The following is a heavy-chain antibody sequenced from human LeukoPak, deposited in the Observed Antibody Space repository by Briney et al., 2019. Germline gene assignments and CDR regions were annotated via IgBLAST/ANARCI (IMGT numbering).Heavy chain of an antibody. V-gene: IGHV3-33*01. Sequence: GGSLRLSCAASGFGFSSYDMHWVRQAPGKGLEWVAIIWLDGSATYYGDSVKGRSTISRDNSNNTLYLQMNSLRVEDTAVYYCARDLNREDFDYWGQGTLVVVSS. D-gene: IGHD1-14*01. CDR1: GFGFSSYD. J-gene: IGHJ4*02. CDR2: IWLDGSAT. CDR3: ARDLNREDFDY.